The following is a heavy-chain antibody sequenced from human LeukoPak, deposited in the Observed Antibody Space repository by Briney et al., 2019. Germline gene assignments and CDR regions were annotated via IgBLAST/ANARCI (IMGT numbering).Heavy chain of an antibody. D-gene: IGHD3-10*01. J-gene: IGHJ6*04. Sequence: PGGSLRLSCAASGFTFSSYARHWVRQAPGKGLEWVAVISYDGSNKYYADSVKGRFTISRDNSKNTLYLQMNSLRAEDTAVYSCARDRTHAGSGPGVYYYYYYGMDVWGKGTTVTVSS. V-gene: IGHV3-30*04. CDR2: ISYDGSNK. CDR3: ARDRTHAGSGPGVYYYYYYGMDV. CDR1: GFTFSSYA.